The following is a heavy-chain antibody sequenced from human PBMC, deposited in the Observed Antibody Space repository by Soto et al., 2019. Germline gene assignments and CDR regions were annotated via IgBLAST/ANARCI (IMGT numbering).Heavy chain of an antibody. V-gene: IGHV5-51*01. J-gene: IGHJ3*02. Sequence: GESLKISCKGSGYSFTSYWIGWVRQMPGKGLEWMGIIYPGDSDTRYSPSFQGQVTISADKSISTAYLQWSSLKASDTAMYYCARHRGGEGYCSSTSCYQHRMLDAFDIWGQGTMVTVSS. D-gene: IGHD2-2*01. CDR2: IYPGDSDT. CDR3: ARHRGGEGYCSSTSCYQHRMLDAFDI. CDR1: GYSFTSYW.